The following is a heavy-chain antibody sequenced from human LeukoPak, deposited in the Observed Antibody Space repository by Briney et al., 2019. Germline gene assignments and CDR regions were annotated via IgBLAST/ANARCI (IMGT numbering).Heavy chain of an antibody. D-gene: IGHD3-16*01. CDR2: INHSGST. J-gene: IGHJ4*02. V-gene: IGHV4-34*01. CDR1: GGSFSGYY. CDR3: ARAVWAQGLYFDY. Sequence: SETLSLTCAVYGGSFSGYYWSWIRQPPGKGLEWIGEINHSGSTNYNPSLKSRVTISVDTSKNQFSLKLSSVTAADTAVYYCARAVWAQGLYFDYWGQGTLVTVSS.